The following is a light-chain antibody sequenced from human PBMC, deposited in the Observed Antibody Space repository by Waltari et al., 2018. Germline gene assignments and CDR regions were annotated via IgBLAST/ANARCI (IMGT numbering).Light chain of an antibody. CDR3: QSYDKSLSGFYV. CDR2: STS. J-gene: IGLJ1*01. CDR1: SSNIGAGYD. V-gene: IGLV1-40*01. Sequence: QSVLTQPPSVSGAPGPRVTIPCTGTSSNIGAGYDVHWYQHLPGAAPKVVLSSTSNRPSGVPDRFSGTKSGTSATLVITGLQGDDEADYFCQSYDKSLSGFYVFGSGTRVTVL.